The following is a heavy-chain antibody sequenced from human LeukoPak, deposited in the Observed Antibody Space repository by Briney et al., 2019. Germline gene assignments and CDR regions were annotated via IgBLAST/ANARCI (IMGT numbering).Heavy chain of an antibody. Sequence: GGSLRLSCTVSGFRLSDFWMTWVRQAPGKGLEWVAMIWYDGSNKNYAGSVKGRFTISRDNSRNTLDLQMNSLRVEDTAVYYCARDSIIQRGNWLDPWGQGTLVTVSS. CDR1: GFRLSDFW. CDR2: IWYDGSNK. D-gene: IGHD2/OR15-2a*01. CDR3: ARDSIIQRGNWLDP. V-gene: IGHV3-33*08. J-gene: IGHJ5*02.